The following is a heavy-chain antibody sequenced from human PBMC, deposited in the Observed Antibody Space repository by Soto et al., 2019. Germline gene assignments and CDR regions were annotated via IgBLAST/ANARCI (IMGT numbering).Heavy chain of an antibody. Sequence: ASSEGLCKASGYTFSDFDINWLRQASGQGPEWMGWMNAKSGDTFFPQRFQGKFNMTWDTSLSTAYMEVGSLTSDDTAIYYCARGNPFNYAGFDVWGQGTTVTVSS. CDR3: ARGNPFNYAGFDV. CDR1: GYTFSDFD. J-gene: IGHJ6*02. D-gene: IGHD3-16*01. CDR2: MNAKSGDT. V-gene: IGHV1-8*01.